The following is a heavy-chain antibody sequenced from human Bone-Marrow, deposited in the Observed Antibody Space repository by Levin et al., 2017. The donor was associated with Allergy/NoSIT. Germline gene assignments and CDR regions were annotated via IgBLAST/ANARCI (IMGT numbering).Heavy chain of an antibody. J-gene: IGHJ4*02. CDR3: ASPDCSGTSCYYFFDS. CDR2: ISRSSSTI. D-gene: IGHD2-2*01. V-gene: IGHV3-48*02. CDR1: GFTFSRYS. Sequence: GESLKISCAASGFTFSRYSMNWVRQAPGRGLEWVSYISRSSSTISYADSVKGRFTISRDNAKNSLYLQMNSLRDEDTAVYYGASPDCSGTSCYYFFDSWGQGTLVTVSS.